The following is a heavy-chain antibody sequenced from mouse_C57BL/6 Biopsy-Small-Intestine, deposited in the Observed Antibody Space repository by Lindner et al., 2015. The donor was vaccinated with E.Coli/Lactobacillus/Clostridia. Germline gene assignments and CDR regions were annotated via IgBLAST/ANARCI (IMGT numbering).Heavy chain of an antibody. CDR1: GFTFSSYA. CDR2: ISDGGSYT. CDR3: ARDTMITHMDY. V-gene: IGHV5-4*01. D-gene: IGHD2-4*01. Sequence: VQLQESGGGLVKPGGSLKLSCAASGFTFSSYAMSWVRQTPEKRLEWVATISDGGSYTYYPDNVKGRFTISRDNAKNNLYLQMSHLKSEDTAMYYCARDTMITHMDYWGQGTSVTVSS. J-gene: IGHJ4*01.